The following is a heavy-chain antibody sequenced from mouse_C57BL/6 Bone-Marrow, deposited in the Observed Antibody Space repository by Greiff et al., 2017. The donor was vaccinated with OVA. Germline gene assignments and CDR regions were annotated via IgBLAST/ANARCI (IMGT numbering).Heavy chain of an antibody. D-gene: IGHD2-3*01. CDR3: ARWYDGYFLYAMDY. J-gene: IGHJ4*01. V-gene: IGHV1-26*01. CDR1: GYTFTDYY. CDR2: INPNNGGT. Sequence: EVQLQQSGPELVKPGASVKISCKASGYTFTDYYMNWVKQSHGKSLEWIGDINPNNGGTSYNQKFKGKATLTVDKSSSTAYMELRSLTSEDSAVYYCARWYDGYFLYAMDYWGQGTSVTVSS.